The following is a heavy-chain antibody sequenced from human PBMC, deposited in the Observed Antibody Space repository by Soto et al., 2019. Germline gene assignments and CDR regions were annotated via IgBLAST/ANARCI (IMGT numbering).Heavy chain of an antibody. CDR2: INHSGST. J-gene: IGHJ4*02. V-gene: IGHV4-34*01. CDR1: GGSFSGYY. D-gene: IGHD2-2*01. Sequence: SETLSLTCAVYGGSFSGYYWSWIRQPPGKGLEWIGEINHSGSTNYNPSLKSRVTISVDTSKNQFSLKLSSVTAADTAVYYCARRTDIVVVPAAMVFDYWGQGTLVTVSS. CDR3: ARRTDIVVVPAAMVFDY.